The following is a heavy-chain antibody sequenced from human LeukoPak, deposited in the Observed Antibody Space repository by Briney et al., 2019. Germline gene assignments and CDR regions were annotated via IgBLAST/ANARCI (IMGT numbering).Heavy chain of an antibody. CDR2: ISGSGGNT. Sequence: GGSLRLSCAASGFTFSSYVMSWVRQAPGKGLEWVSLISGSGGNTYYADSVKGRFTISRDNSKNTLYLQMNSLRAEDTAVYYCAKFPWWGPINYFDYWGQGTLVTVSS. CDR1: GFTFSSYV. D-gene: IGHD2-15*01. CDR3: AKFPWWGPINYFDY. J-gene: IGHJ4*02. V-gene: IGHV3-23*01.